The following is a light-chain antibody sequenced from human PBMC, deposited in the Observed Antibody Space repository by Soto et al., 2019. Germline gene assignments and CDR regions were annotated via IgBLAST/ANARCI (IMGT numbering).Light chain of an antibody. CDR2: GAS. CDR3: QKRSYRLT. Sequence: EVVLTQSPATLSLSPGERATLSCRASQRVSTYLAWYQQKPGQAPRLLIYGASNRATGIPARFSRSGSGTDFPLTISSQAPEDFAVYYCQKRSYRLTFGGGTKVEIK. V-gene: IGKV3-11*01. J-gene: IGKJ4*01. CDR1: QRVSTY.